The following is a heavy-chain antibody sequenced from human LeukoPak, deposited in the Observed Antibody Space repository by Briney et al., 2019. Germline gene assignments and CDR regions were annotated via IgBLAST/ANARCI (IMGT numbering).Heavy chain of an antibody. D-gene: IGHD3-22*01. Sequence: SETLSLTCTVSGGSVSSGSYYWSWIRQPPGKGLEWIGYIYYSGSTNYNPSLKSRVTISVDKSKNQFSLKLSSVTAADTAVYYCARDTLAGYYYDSSGYPTYDAFDIWGQGTMVTVSS. CDR1: GGSVSSGSYY. CDR3: ARDTLAGYYYDSSGYPTYDAFDI. V-gene: IGHV4-61*01. J-gene: IGHJ3*02. CDR2: IYYSGST.